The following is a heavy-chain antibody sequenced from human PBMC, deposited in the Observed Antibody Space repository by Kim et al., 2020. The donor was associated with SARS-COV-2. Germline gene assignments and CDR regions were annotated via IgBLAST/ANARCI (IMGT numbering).Heavy chain of an antibody. D-gene: IGHD4-17*01. CDR2: IIPIFGTA. CDR1: GGTFSSYA. CDR3: ARATTTVTTSGVFNWFDP. J-gene: IGHJ5*02. V-gene: IGHV1-69*13. Sequence: SVKVSCKASGGTFSSYAISWVRQAPGQGLEWMGGIIPIFGTANYAQKFQGRVTITADESTSTAYMELSSLRSEDTAVYYCARATTTVTTSGVFNWFDPWGQGTLVTVSS.